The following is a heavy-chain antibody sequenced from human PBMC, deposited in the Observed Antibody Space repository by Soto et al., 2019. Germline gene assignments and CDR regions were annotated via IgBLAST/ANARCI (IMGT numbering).Heavy chain of an antibody. J-gene: IGHJ6*02. D-gene: IGHD1-1*01. CDR2: ISSGSSSI. CDR1: GFTFSDYS. V-gene: IGHV3-21*01. CDR3: TRDFQGPLDYGMDV. Sequence: PGGSLRLSCGASGFTFSDYSMNWVRQAPGKGLEWVASISSGSSSIYYADSVRGRFTISRDNAKNSLYLQMNSLRAEDTAVYYCTRDFQGPLDYGMDVWGQGTTVTVSS.